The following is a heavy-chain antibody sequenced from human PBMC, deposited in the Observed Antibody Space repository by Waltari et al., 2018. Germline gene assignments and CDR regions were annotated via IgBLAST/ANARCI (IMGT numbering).Heavy chain of an antibody. D-gene: IGHD2-8*01. Sequence: QVHLQESGPGLVKPSETLSLTCTVSRGSIIGFYWSWIRQPPGKGLDWIGSILYSGTTVYSPSLESRVTMSVDMSKNQFSLELGSVTAADTAVYHCARYHCTSGVCQHFDYWGQGILVTVSS. V-gene: IGHV4-59*01. CDR1: RGSIIGFY. CDR2: ILYSGTT. CDR3: ARYHCTSGVCQHFDY. J-gene: IGHJ4*02.